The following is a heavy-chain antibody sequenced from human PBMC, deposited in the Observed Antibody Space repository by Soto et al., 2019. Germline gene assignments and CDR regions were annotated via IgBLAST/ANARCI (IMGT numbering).Heavy chain of an antibody. J-gene: IGHJ4*02. D-gene: IGHD2-2*01. CDR1: GFTFRSYA. CDR2: ISYDGSNE. Sequence: QVQLVESGGGVVQPGRSLRLSCAASGFTFRSYAMHWVRQAPGKGLEWGAVISYDGSNEYYADSVKGRLTMSRDNSKNTLYLQLNSLRAGDTAVFYCARARLDTPALDYWGQGTLVTVSS. CDR3: ARARLDTPALDY. V-gene: IGHV3-30-3*01.